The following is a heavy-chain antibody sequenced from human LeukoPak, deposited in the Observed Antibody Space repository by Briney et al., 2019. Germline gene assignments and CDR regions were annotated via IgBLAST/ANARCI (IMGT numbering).Heavy chain of an antibody. V-gene: IGHV3-30*02. CDR2: IRYDGSNK. CDR1: GLTFSSYG. J-gene: IGHJ4*02. CDR3: ARSTMVRGVRYFDY. Sequence: PGGSLRLSCAASGLTFSSYGMHWVRQAPGKGLEWVAFIRYDGSNKYYADSVKGRFTISRDNSKNTLYLQMNSLRAEDTAVYYCARSTMVRGVRYFDYWGQGTLVTVSS. D-gene: IGHD3-10*01.